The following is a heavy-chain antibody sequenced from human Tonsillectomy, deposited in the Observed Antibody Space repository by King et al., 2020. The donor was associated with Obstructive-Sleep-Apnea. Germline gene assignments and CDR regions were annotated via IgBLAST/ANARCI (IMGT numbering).Heavy chain of an antibody. J-gene: IGHJ3*02. Sequence: VQLQESGPGLVKPSETLSLTCTVSGGSISSYYWSWMRQSPGRGQEWIGYIYYNGRTNYNPALKSRITISLEMSKNQFSLKLSSVTAADTAVYYCARDRSGSFCDAFDIWGQGTLVTVSS. CDR3: ARDRSGSFCDAFDI. CDR2: IYYNGRT. CDR1: GGSISSYY. V-gene: IGHV4-59*01. D-gene: IGHD1-26*01.